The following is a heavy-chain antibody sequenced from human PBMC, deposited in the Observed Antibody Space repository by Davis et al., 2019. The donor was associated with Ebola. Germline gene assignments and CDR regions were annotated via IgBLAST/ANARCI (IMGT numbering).Heavy chain of an antibody. CDR3: ARDREGYWTFDI. D-gene: IGHD1-1*01. Sequence: ASVKVPCKASGYTFTSYYMHWVRQPPGQGLEWMGIINPSGGSTSYAQKFQGRVTMTRDTSTSTVYMELSSLTFEDTAIYYCARDREGYWTFDIWGQGTMLTVSS. V-gene: IGHV1-46*01. J-gene: IGHJ3*02. CDR1: GYTFTSYY. CDR2: INPSGGST.